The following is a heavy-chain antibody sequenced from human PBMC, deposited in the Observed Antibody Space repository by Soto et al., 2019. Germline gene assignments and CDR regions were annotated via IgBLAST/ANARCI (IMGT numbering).Heavy chain of an antibody. Sequence: QLQLQESGSGLVKPSQTLSLTCAVSGGSISGTTYSWSWIRQPPGKGLEWIGYIYDSGNTYYNPPLQSQFSISVDRSKNQFSLKLSSVTAADTAVYYCARGQGAAAGHSNFDYGGQGALVTVSS. CDR1: GGSISGTTYS. D-gene: IGHD6-13*01. V-gene: IGHV4-30-2*01. CDR3: ARGQGAAAGHSNFDY. CDR2: IYDSGNT. J-gene: IGHJ4*02.